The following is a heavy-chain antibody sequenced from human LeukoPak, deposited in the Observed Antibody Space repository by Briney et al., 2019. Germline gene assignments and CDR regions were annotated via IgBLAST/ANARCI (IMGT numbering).Heavy chain of an antibody. CDR3: ARQAVSLTMIVVVPSGVDAFDI. CDR1: GDSVSNNGAA. J-gene: IGHJ3*02. D-gene: IGHD3-22*01. V-gene: IGHV6-1*01. CDR2: TYYRSKWYN. Sequence: SQTLSLTCVISGDSVSNNGAAWNWIRQSPSRGLEWLGRTYYRSKWYNDYAVSVKSRITINPDTSKNQFSLQLNSVTPEDTAVYYCARQAVSLTMIVVVPSGVDAFDIWGQGTMVTVSS.